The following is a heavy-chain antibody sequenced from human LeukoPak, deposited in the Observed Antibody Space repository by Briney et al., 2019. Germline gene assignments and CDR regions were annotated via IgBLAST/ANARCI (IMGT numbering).Heavy chain of an antibody. CDR2: LSGSGGNT. D-gene: IGHD3-22*01. Sequence: GGSLRLSCAASGFTFSGYAMSWVRQAPGKGLEWVSTLSGSGGNTYYADSVKGRVTISRDNSKNTLYLQMNSLRAEDTAVYHCARGSYYYDSADYFDYWGQGTLVTVSS. V-gene: IGHV3-23*01. J-gene: IGHJ4*02. CDR1: GFTFSGYA. CDR3: ARGSYYYDSADYFDY.